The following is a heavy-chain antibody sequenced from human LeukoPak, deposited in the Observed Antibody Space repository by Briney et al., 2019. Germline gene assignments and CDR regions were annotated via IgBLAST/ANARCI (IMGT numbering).Heavy chain of an antibody. V-gene: IGHV3-21*01. CDR3: ARGLGSGDYVANAFDF. J-gene: IGHJ3*01. D-gene: IGHD4-17*01. CDR2: ISGSGSYI. CDR1: GFIFSSYA. Sequence: GGSLRLSCAASGFIFSSYAMNWVRQAPGKGLEWVSSISGSGSYIHYADSMKGRFTISRDNAKKSVYLHMGRLRAEDTAVYYCARGLGSGDYVANAFDFWGRGTTVSVS.